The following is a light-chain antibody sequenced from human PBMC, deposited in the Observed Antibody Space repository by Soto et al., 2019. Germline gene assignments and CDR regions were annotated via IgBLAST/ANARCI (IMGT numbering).Light chain of an antibody. J-gene: IGLJ3*02. CDR3: VLYIGSGTHWV. CDR1: SGSVSTSYY. Sequence: QTVVTQEPSFSVSPGRTVTLTCGLSSGSVSTSYYPSWYQQTPGQAPRTLIYSTNTRSSGVPDRFSGSILGNKAALTIAGAQADDESDYYCVLYIGSGTHWVFGGGTKLTVL. CDR2: STN. V-gene: IGLV8-61*01.